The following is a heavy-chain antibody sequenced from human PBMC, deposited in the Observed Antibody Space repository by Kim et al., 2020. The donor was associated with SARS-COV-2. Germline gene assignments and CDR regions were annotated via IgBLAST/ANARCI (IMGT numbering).Heavy chain of an antibody. Sequence: ASVKVSCKASGYTFTSYAMHWVRQAPGQRLEWMGWINAGNGNTKYSQKFQARVTITRDTSASTAYMELSSLRSEDTAVYYCARAYSGYDWHFDYWGQGTLVTVSS. CDR3: ARAYSGYDWHFDY. V-gene: IGHV1-3*01. CDR1: GYTFTSYA. CDR2: INAGNGNT. J-gene: IGHJ4*02. D-gene: IGHD5-12*01.